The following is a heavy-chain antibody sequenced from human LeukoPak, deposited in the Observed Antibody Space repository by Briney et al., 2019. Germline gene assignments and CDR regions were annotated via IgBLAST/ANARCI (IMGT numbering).Heavy chain of an antibody. CDR1: GFTFSSYA. CDR3: ARKTGYSSGWYFDY. Sequence: PGGSLRLSCVASGFTFSSYAVSWVRQAPGKGLEWVSGISGNGGNTYYADSMKGRFTISRDNSKNTLYLQVNSLRAEDTTVYYCARKTGYSSGWYFDYWGQGSLVTVSS. CDR2: ISGNGGNT. J-gene: IGHJ4*02. D-gene: IGHD6-19*01. V-gene: IGHV3-23*01.